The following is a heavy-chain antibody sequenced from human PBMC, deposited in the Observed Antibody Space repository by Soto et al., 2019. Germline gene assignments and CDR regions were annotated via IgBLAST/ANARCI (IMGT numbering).Heavy chain of an antibody. CDR2: IYYSGST. J-gene: IGHJ4*02. V-gene: IGHV4-30-4*01. Sequence: SETLSLTCTVSGGSISSGDYYWSWIRQPPGKGLEWIGYIYYSGSTYYNPSLKSRVTISVDTSKNQFSLKLSSVTAADTAVYYCARDSGQQPHTTSYWGQGTLVTVSS. D-gene: IGHD6-13*01. CDR3: ARDSGQQPHTTSY. CDR1: GGSISSGDYY.